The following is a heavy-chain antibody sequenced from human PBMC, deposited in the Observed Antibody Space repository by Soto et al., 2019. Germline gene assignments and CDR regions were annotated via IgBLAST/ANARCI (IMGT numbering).Heavy chain of an antibody. CDR1: GFPFTKAW. CDR2: IRSKTSSETR. D-gene: IGHD3-22*01. J-gene: IGHJ3*01. V-gene: IGHV3-15*01. CDR3: TTDGFTGIVGS. Sequence: EVQLVESGGSLVTPGGSLRLSCAASGFPFTKAWMTWVRQAPGKGLEWVGRIRSKTSSETREYAAPVKGRLTISRDDLKNMLYLEMNSLKIEDTGVYYCTTDGFTGIVGSWGQGTMVTVSS.